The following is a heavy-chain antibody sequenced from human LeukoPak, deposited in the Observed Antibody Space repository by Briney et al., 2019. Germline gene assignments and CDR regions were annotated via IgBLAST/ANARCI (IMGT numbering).Heavy chain of an antibody. Sequence: RLSCAASGFTFSDHCMDWFRQAPGKGLEWVGRTRNKANTYSTEYAASVKGRFTISRDESKNSLYLQMNNLKTEDTAVYYCTRDDGLVFWGQGTLVTVSS. CDR3: TRDDGLVF. CDR1: GFTFSDHC. V-gene: IGHV3-72*01. CDR2: TRNKANTYST. J-gene: IGHJ4*02. D-gene: IGHD2-8*01.